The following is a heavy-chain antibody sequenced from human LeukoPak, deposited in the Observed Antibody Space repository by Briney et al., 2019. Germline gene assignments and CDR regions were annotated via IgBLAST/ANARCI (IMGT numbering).Heavy chain of an antibody. J-gene: IGHJ4*02. Sequence: PGRSLRLSCAASGFTFSSYGMHWVRQAPGKGLEWVAVISYDGSNKYYADSVKGRFTISRDNSKNTLYPQMNSLRAEDTALYYCVRGRYYYDTSGYLDHWGQGTLLTVSS. CDR3: VRGRYYYDTSGYLDH. D-gene: IGHD3-16*01. CDR1: GFTFSSYG. CDR2: ISYDGSNK. V-gene: IGHV3-30*03.